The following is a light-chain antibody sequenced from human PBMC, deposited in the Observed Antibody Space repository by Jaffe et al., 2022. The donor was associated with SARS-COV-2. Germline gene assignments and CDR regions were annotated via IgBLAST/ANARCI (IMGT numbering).Light chain of an antibody. CDR2: QDS. J-gene: IGLJ2*01. Sequence: SYELTQPPSVSVSPGQTASITCSGDKLGDKYACWYQQKPGQSPVLVIYQDSKRPSGIPERFSGSNSGNTATLTISGTQAMDEADYYCQAWDSSHWVVFGGGTKLTVL. CDR1: KLGDKY. CDR3: QAWDSSHWVV. V-gene: IGLV3-1*01.